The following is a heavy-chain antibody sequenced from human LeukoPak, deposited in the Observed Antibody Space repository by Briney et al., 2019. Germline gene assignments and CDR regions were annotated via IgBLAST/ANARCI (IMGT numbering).Heavy chain of an antibody. CDR2: INHSGST. CDR3: ARVLDSSGYYYGFDP. Sequence: SSETLSLTCALYGGSFSGYYWSWIRQPPGKGLEWIGEINHSGSTNYNPSLKSRVTISVDTSKNQFSLKLSSVTAAYTAVYYCARVLDSSGYYYGFDPWGQGTLVSVSS. D-gene: IGHD3-22*01. V-gene: IGHV4-34*01. J-gene: IGHJ5*02. CDR1: GGSFSGYY.